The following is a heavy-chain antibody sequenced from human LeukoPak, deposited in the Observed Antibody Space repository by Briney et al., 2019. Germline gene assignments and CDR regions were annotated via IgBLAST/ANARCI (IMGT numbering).Heavy chain of an antibody. CDR3: ARDGGSSWYYYYGMDV. D-gene: IGHD6-13*01. V-gene: IGHV1-3*01. Sequence: ASVKVSCKASGYTFTSYAMHWVRQAPGQRLEWMGWINAGNGNTKYSQKFQGRVTITRDTSASTAYMELSSLRSEDTAVYYCARDGGSSWYYYYGMDVWGQGTTVTVSS. CDR2: INAGNGNT. J-gene: IGHJ6*02. CDR1: GYTFTSYA.